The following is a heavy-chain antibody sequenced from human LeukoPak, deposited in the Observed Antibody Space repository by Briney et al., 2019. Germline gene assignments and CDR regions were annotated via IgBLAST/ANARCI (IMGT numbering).Heavy chain of an antibody. V-gene: IGHV4-39*01. CDR1: GGSISSSSYY. CDR3: ARHLGWYSSGPNYFDY. CDR2: IYYSGST. J-gene: IGHJ4*02. D-gene: IGHD6-19*01. Sequence: SETLSLTCTVSGGSISSSSYYLGWIRQPPGKGLEWIVSIYYSGSTYYNPSLKSRVTISVDTSKNQFSLKLSSVTAADTAVYYCARHLGWYSSGPNYFDYWGQGTLVTVSS.